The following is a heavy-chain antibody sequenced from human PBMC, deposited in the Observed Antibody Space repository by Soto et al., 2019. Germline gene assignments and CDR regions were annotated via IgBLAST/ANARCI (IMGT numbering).Heavy chain of an antibody. J-gene: IGHJ6*02. CDR1: GFTFISYW. CDR2: IKQDGSEK. D-gene: IGHD6-6*01. V-gene: IGHV3-7*01. Sequence: PGGSLRLSCAASGFTFISYWMILVRHSPLKGLEWVASIKQDGSEKYYVDSVKGRFTISRDNAKNSLYLQMNSLRAEDTAVYYCARGSSSIYYYYGMDVWGQGTTVTVSS. CDR3: ARGSSSIYYYYGMDV.